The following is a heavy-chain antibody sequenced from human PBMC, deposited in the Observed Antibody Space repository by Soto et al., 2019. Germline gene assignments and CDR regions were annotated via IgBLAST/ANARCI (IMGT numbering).Heavy chain of an antibody. CDR3: ARHYYGSGSYLAWFDP. CDR2: IYYSGST. V-gene: IGHV4-59*08. D-gene: IGHD3-10*01. J-gene: IGHJ5*02. CDR1: GGSISSYY. Sequence: SETLSLTCTVSGGSISSYYWSWIRQPPGKGLEWIGYIYYSGSTNYNPSLKSRVTISVDTSKNQFSLKLSSVTAADTAVYYCARHYYGSGSYLAWFDPWGQGTLVTVSS.